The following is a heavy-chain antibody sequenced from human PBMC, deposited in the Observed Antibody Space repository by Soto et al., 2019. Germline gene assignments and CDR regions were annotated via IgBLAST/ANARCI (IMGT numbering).Heavy chain of an antibody. D-gene: IGHD3-3*01. CDR2: INHSGST. V-gene: IGHV4-34*01. CDR1: GGSFSGYY. CDR3: ARGYDFLSGYRNWFDP. Sequence: QVQLQQWGAGLLKPSETLSLTCAVYGGSFSGYYWSWIRQPPGQGLAWIWEINHSGSTNYNPSLRGRVTISVDTSKNQFSLKLSSVTAADTAVYYCARGYDFLSGYRNWFDPWGQGTLVTVSS. J-gene: IGHJ5*02.